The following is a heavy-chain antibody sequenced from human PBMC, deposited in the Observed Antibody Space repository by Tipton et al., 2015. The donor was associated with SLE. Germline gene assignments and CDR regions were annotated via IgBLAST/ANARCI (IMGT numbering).Heavy chain of an antibody. CDR1: GGSINSFY. J-gene: IGHJ6*02. CDR2: FHSSGIL. CDR3: ARTAVLAAIMMDV. Sequence: TLSLTCTVSGGSINSFYWTWVRQPAGKGLEWIGHFHSSGILNYNPSLKSRVTMSGDTSKNQLSLKLNAVTAADTVVYYCARTAVLAAIMMDVWGQGTTVTVSS. V-gene: IGHV4-4*07. D-gene: IGHD3-3*02.